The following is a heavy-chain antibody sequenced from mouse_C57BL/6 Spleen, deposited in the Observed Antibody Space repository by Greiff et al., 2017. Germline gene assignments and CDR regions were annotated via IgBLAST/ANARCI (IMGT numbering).Heavy chain of an antibody. D-gene: IGHD3-2*02. CDR2: IDPSDSYT. Sequence: VKLQQPGAELVMPGASVKLSCKASGFTFTSYWMHWVKQRPGQGLELIGEIDPSDSYTNYNQTFKGKSTLTVDKSSSTAYMQLSSLTSEDTAVYYCAGGTAQALDYWGQGTSVTVSS. V-gene: IGHV1-69*01. J-gene: IGHJ4*01. CDR3: AGGTAQALDY. CDR1: GFTFTSYW.